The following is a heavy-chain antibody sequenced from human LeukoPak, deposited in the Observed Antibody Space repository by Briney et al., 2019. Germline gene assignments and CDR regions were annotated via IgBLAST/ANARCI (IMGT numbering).Heavy chain of an antibody. V-gene: IGHV4-4*02. CDR3: ARQVRKSPMVRGFNWFDP. Sequence: PSETPSLTCAVSGGSISSSYWWSWVRQPPGKGLEWIGEVWHSGSTNYYPSLKSRVTISIEKSKNQFSLKLSSVTAADTAVYYCARQVRKSPMVRGFNWFDPWGQGTLVTVSS. CDR1: GGSISSSYW. J-gene: IGHJ5*02. D-gene: IGHD3-10*01. CDR2: VWHSGST.